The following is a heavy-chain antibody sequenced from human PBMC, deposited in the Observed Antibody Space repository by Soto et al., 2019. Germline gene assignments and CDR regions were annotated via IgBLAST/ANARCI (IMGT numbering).Heavy chain of an antibody. Sequence: PGGSLRLSCAASGFTFSSYSMNWVRQAPGKGLEWVSSISSSSSYIYYADSVKGRFTISRDNAKNSLYLQMNSLRAEDTAVYYCARDDRRYSGSSVFHDYYGMDVWGQGTTVTVSS. J-gene: IGHJ6*02. CDR3: ARDDRRYSGSSVFHDYYGMDV. CDR1: GFTFSSYS. D-gene: IGHD1-26*01. V-gene: IGHV3-21*01. CDR2: ISSSSSYI.